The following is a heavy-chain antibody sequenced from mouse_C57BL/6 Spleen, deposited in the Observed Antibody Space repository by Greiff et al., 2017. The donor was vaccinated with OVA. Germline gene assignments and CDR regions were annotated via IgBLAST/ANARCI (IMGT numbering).Heavy chain of an antibody. D-gene: IGHD3-2*02. CDR3: ARRSSGYPYYFDY. CDR1: GYTFTSYW. CDR2: IDPSDSYT. J-gene: IGHJ2*01. Sequence: QVQLQQPGAELVMPGASVKLSCKASGYTFTSYWMHWVKQRPGQGLEWIGEIDPSDSYTNYNQKFKGKSTLTVDKSSSTAYMQLSSLTSVDSAVYYCARRSSGYPYYFDYWGQGTTLTVSS. V-gene: IGHV1-69*01.